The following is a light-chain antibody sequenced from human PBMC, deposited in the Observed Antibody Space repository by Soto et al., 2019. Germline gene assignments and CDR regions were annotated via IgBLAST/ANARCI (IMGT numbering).Light chain of an antibody. CDR1: QRVSSY. CDR3: QQRSNWPPVT. Sequence: EIVLTQSPATLSLSPGERATLSCRASQRVSSYLAWYQHKPGQAPRPLIYDASNRATGIPARFSGSASGTDFALTISSLEPEDFAVYYCQQRSNWPPVTFGQGTRLEIK. CDR2: DAS. V-gene: IGKV3-11*01. J-gene: IGKJ5*01.